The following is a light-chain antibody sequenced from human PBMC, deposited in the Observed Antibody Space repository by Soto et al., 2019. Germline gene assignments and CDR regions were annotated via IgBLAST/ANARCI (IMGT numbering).Light chain of an antibody. CDR3: QQYGRSWT. Sequence: EIVMTQSPATLSVSPGERATLSCRASQSVSSNLAWYQQKPGQAPRLLIYGASTRATGIADRFSGGGSGTDFTLTISRLEPEDFAVYHCQQYGRSWTFGKGTKVDIK. CDR1: QSVSSN. CDR2: GAS. J-gene: IGKJ1*01. V-gene: IGKV3-20*01.